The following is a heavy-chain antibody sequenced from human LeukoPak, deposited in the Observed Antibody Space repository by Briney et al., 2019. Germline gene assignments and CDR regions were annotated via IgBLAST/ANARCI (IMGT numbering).Heavy chain of an antibody. V-gene: IGHV3-30*02. CDR1: GFTFSSYG. D-gene: IGHD5-24*01. CDR2: IRYDGSNK. J-gene: IGHJ4*02. Sequence: GGSLRLSCAASGFTFSSYGMHWVRPAPGKGLEWVAFIRYDGSNKYYADSVKGRFTISRDNSKNTLYLQMNSLRAEDTAVYYCAKGTATTSSTFDCWGQGTLVTVSS. CDR3: AKGTATTSSTFDC.